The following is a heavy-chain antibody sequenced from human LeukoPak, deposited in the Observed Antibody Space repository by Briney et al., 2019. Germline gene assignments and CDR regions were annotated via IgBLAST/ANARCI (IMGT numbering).Heavy chain of an antibody. CDR2: IYTSGST. J-gene: IGHJ6*02. CDR3: ARDLGTRWFGAYYYYYGMDV. D-gene: IGHD3-10*01. V-gene: IGHV4-4*07. CDR1: GGSISGYY. Sequence: SETLSLTCTVSGGSISGYYWSWIRQPAGKGLEWIGRIYTSGSTNYNPSLKSRVTMSVDTSKNQFSLKLSSVTAADTAVYYCARDLGTRWFGAYYYYYGMDVWGQGTTVTVSS.